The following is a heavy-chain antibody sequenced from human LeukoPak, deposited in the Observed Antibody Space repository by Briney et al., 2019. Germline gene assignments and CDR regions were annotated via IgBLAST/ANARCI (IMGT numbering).Heavy chain of an antibody. D-gene: IGHD3-3*01. J-gene: IGHJ5*02. CDR1: GFTFSSYG. CDR3: ARESFTLFGVIIT. V-gene: IGHV3-30*02. CDR2: VRHDGNDK. Sequence: GGSLRLSCAASGFTFSSYGMQWVRQAPGKGLEWVALVRHDGNDKYYADSVKGRFTISRDNSKNMVYLQMNSLRADDTAVYYCARESFTLFGVIITWGQGTLVTVSS.